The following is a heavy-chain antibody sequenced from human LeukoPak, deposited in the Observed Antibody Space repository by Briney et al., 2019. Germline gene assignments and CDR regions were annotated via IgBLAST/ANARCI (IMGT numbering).Heavy chain of an antibody. D-gene: IGHD3-16*02. V-gene: IGHV4-59*01. CDR3: ASGVSGETFDY. CDR1: GGSISSYY. Sequence: SETLSPTCTVYGGSISSYYWSWIRQPPGKGLGWIGYIYYSGSTNYNPSLKSRVTISVDTSKNQFSLKLSSVTAADTAVYYCASGVSGETFDYWGQGTLVTVSS. CDR2: IYYSGST. J-gene: IGHJ4*02.